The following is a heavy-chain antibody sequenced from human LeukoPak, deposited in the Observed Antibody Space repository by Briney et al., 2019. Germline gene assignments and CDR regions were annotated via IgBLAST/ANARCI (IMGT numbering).Heavy chain of an antibody. Sequence: GASAKVSCKASGYNFISFAMHWVRQAPGQRLEWMGWINAGNGDTNYSQKFQDRVTITRDTSASTAYMELSSLKSEDTAVYYCARGGSSSWYLHPYFDYWGQGTLVTVSS. D-gene: IGHD6-13*01. CDR1: GYNFISFA. J-gene: IGHJ4*02. CDR2: INAGNGDT. CDR3: ARGGSSSWYLHPYFDY. V-gene: IGHV1-3*01.